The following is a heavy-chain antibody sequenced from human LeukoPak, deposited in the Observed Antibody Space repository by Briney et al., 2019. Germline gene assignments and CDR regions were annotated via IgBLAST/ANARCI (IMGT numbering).Heavy chain of an antibody. CDR2: ISAYNGNT. D-gene: IGHD3-10*01. V-gene: IGHV1-18*01. Sequence: EASVKASCKASGYTFASYGISWVRQAPGQGLEWMGWISAYNGNTNYAQKLQGRVTMTTDTSTSTAYMELRSLRSDDTAVYYCARDDTYYYGSGSYPDYWGQGTLVTVSS. CDR3: ARDDTYYYGSGSYPDY. J-gene: IGHJ4*02. CDR1: GYTFASYG.